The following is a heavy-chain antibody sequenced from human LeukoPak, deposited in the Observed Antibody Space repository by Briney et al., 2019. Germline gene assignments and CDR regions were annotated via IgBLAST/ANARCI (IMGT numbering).Heavy chain of an antibody. CDR1: GGSIISSSYY. CDR3: ARDGGGYYESSGYNYVFDI. D-gene: IGHD3-22*01. V-gene: IGHV4-39*07. J-gene: IGHJ3*02. CDR2: IYYSGST. Sequence: PSETLSLTCTVSGGSIISSSYYWGWIRQPPGKGLEWIGSIYYSGSTHYNPSLKSRVTISIDTSKNRFSLKLTSVTAADTAVYYCARDGGGYYESSGYNYVFDIWGQGTMVTVSS.